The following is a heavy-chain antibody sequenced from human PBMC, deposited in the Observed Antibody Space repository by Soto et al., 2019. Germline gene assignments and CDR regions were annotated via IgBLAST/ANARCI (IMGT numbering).Heavy chain of an antibody. D-gene: IGHD2-15*01. V-gene: IGHV3-30*18. J-gene: IGHJ4*02. Sequence: QVQLVESGGGVVQPGRSLRLSCAASGFTFSSYGMHWVRQAPGKGLEWVAVISYDGSNKYYADSVKGRFTISRDNSKNTLYLQMNSLRAEDTAVYYCAKEGCSGGSCYWSNGDLDYWGQGTLVTVSS. CDR3: AKEGCSGGSCYWSNGDLDY. CDR1: GFTFSSYG. CDR2: ISYDGSNK.